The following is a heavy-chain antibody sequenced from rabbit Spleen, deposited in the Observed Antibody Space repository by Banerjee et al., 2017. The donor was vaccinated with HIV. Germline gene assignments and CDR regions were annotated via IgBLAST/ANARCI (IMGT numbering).Heavy chain of an antibody. CDR1: GFSFNYSYW. J-gene: IGHJ6*01. CDR3: ARDLVAVIGWNFSL. D-gene: IGHD1-1*01. V-gene: IGHV1S45*01. CDR2: IYVGSGGGT. Sequence: QEQLVESGGDLVKPEGSLTLTCTASGFSFNYSYWICWVRQAPGKGLEWIACIYVGSGGGTKYATWAKGRFTISKTSSTTVTLQMTSLTVADTATYFCARDLVAVIGWNFSLWGPGTLVTVS.